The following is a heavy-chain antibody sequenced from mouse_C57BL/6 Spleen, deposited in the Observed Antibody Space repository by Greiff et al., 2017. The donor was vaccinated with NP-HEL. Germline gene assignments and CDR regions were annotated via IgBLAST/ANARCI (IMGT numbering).Heavy chain of an antibody. CDR1: GFSFNTYA. Sequence: EVHLVESGGGLVQPKGSLKLSCAASGFSFNTYAMNWVRQAPGKGLEWVARIRSKSNNYANYYADSVKDRFTISRDDSETMLYLQMNNLKTENTAMYYFVRHHLRLEGPFADWGQGTLVTCSA. CDR2: IRSKSNNYAN. CDR3: VRHHLRLEGPFAD. J-gene: IGHJ3*01. V-gene: IGHV10-1*01. D-gene: IGHD3-2*02.